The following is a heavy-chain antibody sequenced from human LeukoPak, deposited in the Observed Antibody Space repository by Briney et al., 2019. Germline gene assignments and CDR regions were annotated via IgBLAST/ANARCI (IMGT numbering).Heavy chain of an antibody. D-gene: IGHD5-18*01. Sequence: GESLKISCKASGYSFTGHWIGWVRRMPGEGLEWMAIIYPVDSDTRYSPSFQGQVTISADKSINTAYLQWSSLKASDTAMYYCARLDTLFDYWGQGTLVTVSS. CDR3: ARLDTLFDY. CDR2: IYPVDSDT. CDR1: GYSFTGHW. J-gene: IGHJ4*02. V-gene: IGHV5-51*01.